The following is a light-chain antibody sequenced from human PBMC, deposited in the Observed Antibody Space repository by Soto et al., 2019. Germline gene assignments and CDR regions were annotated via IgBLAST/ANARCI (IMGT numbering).Light chain of an antibody. CDR1: QGISSY. V-gene: IGKV1-8*01. CDR3: QQYYSYPRT. Sequence: QSPSSLSASTGDRVTITCRASQGISSYLAWYQQKPGRAPKLLIYAASTLQSGVPSRFSGSGSGTDFTLTISCLQSEDFATYYCQQYYSYPRTFGQGTKVDIK. J-gene: IGKJ1*01. CDR2: AAS.